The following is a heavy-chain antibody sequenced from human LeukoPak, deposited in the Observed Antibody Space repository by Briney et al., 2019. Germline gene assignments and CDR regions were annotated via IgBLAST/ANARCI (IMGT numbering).Heavy chain of an antibody. V-gene: IGHV3-11*06. CDR2: ISSSSSYT. CDR1: GFTFSDYY. CDR3: ARDQTASWPYNWFDP. D-gene: IGHD6-13*01. J-gene: IGHJ5*02. Sequence: GGSLRLSCAASGFTFSDYYMSWIRQAPGKGLEWVSYISSSSSYTNYADSVKGRFTISRDNAKNSLYLQMNSLRAEDTAVYYCARDQTASWPYNWFDPWGQGTLVTVSS.